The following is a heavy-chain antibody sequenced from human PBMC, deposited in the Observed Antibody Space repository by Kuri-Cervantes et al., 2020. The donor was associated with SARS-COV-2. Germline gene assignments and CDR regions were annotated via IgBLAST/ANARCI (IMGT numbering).Heavy chain of an antibody. CDR1: GFTFSNYA. Sequence: GESLKISCAASGFTFSNYAMSWVRQAPGKGLEWVSAISGSGGSTYYADSVKGRFTISRDNSQSTLYLQMESLRNEDTAMYFCTKDRLGVHDFWGQGTLVTVSS. J-gene: IGHJ4*02. CDR3: TKDRLGVHDF. V-gene: IGHV3-23*01. D-gene: IGHD2-8*01. CDR2: ISGSGGST.